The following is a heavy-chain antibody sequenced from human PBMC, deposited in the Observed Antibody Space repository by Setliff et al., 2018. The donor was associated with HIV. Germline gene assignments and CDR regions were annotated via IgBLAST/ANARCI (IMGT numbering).Heavy chain of an antibody. CDR2: MNPINGDT. CDR3: ARGSGDVGDY. D-gene: IGHD7-27*01. Sequence: ASVKVSCKTSGYLFTSHDINWVRQATGQGLEWLGWMNPINGDTGYAQEFQDRVTLTRDTSIDTAYMGLSSLRSEDTAVYYCARGSGDVGDYWGQGSLVTVSS. V-gene: IGHV1-8*01. J-gene: IGHJ4*02. CDR1: GYLFTSHD.